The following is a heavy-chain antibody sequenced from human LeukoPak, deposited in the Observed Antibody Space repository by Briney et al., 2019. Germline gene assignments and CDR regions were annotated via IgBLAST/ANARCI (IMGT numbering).Heavy chain of an antibody. CDR3: ARRAGEYSHPYDY. D-gene: IGHD4-17*01. CDR2: IYSGGNT. J-gene: IGHJ4*02. CDR1: GFTVSSNS. Sequence: GGSLRLSCTVSGFTVSSNSMSWVRQAPGKGLEWISFIYSGGNTHYSDSVKGRFTISRDNSKNTLYLQMNSLRAEDTAVYYCARRAGEYSHPYDYWGQGTLVTVSS. V-gene: IGHV3-53*01.